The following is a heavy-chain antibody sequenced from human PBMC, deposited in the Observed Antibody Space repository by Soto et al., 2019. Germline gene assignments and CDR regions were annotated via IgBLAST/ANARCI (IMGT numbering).Heavy chain of an antibody. Sequence: GESLKISCKGSGYSFTSYWISWVRQMPGKGLEWMGRIDPSDSYTNYSPSFQGHVTISADKSISTAYLQWSSLKASDTAMYYCARQGQYYDSSGYRDAFDIWGQGTMVTVPS. V-gene: IGHV5-10-1*01. CDR1: GYSFTSYW. J-gene: IGHJ3*02. CDR2: IDPSDSYT. CDR3: ARQGQYYDSSGYRDAFDI. D-gene: IGHD3-22*01.